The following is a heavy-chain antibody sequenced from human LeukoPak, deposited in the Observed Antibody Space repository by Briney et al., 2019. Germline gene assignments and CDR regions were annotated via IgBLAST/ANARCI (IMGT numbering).Heavy chain of an antibody. J-gene: IGHJ5*02. V-gene: IGHV3-30*18. CDR2: ISYDGSNK. D-gene: IGHD5-12*01. Sequence: GGSLRLSCAASGFTFSSYGMHWVRQAPGKGLEWVAVISYDGSNKYYADSVKGRFTISRDNSKNTLYLQMNSLRAEDTAVYYCAKDSKIVATHRGFDPWGQGTLVTVSS. CDR1: GFTFSSYG. CDR3: AKDSKIVATHRGFDP.